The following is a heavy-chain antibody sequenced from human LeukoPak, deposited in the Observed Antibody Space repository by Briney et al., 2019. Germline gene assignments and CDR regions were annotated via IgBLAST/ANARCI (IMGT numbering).Heavy chain of an antibody. CDR2: ISSDGSNK. D-gene: IGHD1-26*01. CDR1: GFSFSTHA. V-gene: IGHV3-30-3*01. CDR3: AKEGSGSSYDY. Sequence: GGSLRLSCAASGFSFSTHAMRWVRQAPGTGLEWVAVISSDGSNKYYADSVKGRFTVSRDNSENTLYLQMDSLRTEDTAVYYCAKEGSGSSYDYWGQGTLVTVSS. J-gene: IGHJ4*02.